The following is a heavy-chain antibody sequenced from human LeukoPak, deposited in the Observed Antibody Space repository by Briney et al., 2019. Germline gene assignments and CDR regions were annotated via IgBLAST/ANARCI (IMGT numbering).Heavy chain of an antibody. J-gene: IGHJ4*02. V-gene: IGHV3-20*04. Sequence: GGSLRLSCAASGFTFDDYGISWVRQAPGKGLEWVSGINWNGGSTGYADSVKGRFTISRDNAKNSLYLQMNSLRAEDTAVYYCAKDKGDGYKPLDYWGQGTLVTVSS. CDR3: AKDKGDGYKPLDY. D-gene: IGHD5-24*01. CDR2: INWNGGST. CDR1: GFTFDDYG.